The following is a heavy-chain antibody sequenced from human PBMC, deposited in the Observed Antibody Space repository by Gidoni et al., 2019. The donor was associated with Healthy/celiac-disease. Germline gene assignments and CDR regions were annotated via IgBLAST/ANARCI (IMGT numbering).Heavy chain of an antibody. V-gene: IGHV3-21*01. CDR1: GFTFSSYS. D-gene: IGHD5-12*01. J-gene: IGHJ4*02. Sequence: EVQLVESGGGLVKPGGSLRLSCAASGFTFSSYSMNWVRQAPGKGLEWVSSISSSSSYIYYADSVKGRFTISRDNAKNSLYLQMNSLRAEDTAVYYCARDLRIGEMATIYYWGQGTLVTVSS. CDR3: ARDLRIGEMATIYY. CDR2: ISSSSSYI.